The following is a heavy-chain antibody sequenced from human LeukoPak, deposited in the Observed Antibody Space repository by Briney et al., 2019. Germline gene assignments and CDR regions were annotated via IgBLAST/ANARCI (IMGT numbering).Heavy chain of an antibody. CDR3: ARRGLGLDP. D-gene: IGHD3-22*01. CDR2: ISGSGGSS. J-gene: IGHJ5*02. V-gene: IGHV3-23*01. Sequence: GGSLRLSCAASGFTFTNYAMNWVRQAPGKGLEWVSAISGSGGSSSYADSVRGRFTISRDNSNNMLYLQMNSLRAEDTAVYYCARRGLGLDPWGQGTLVTVSS. CDR1: GFTFTNYA.